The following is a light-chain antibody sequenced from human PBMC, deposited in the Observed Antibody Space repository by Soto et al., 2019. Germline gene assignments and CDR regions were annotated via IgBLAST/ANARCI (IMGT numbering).Light chain of an antibody. J-gene: IGLJ1*01. V-gene: IGLV2-14*01. CDR2: EVT. CDR1: SSDIGAYDY. Sequence: QAVRTQPASVSGSPGQSITISCTGTSSDIGAYDYVSWYQQYPGRVPKLLIHEVTNRPSGVSDRFSGSKSGNTASLTISGLQTEDEADYYCSSHAGSSAFYVFGTGTKVTVL. CDR3: SSHAGSSAFYV.